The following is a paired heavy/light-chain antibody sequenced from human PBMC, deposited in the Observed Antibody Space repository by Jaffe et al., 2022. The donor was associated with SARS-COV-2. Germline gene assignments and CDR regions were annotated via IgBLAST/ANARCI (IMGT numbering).Light chain of an antibody. Sequence: DIQMTQSPSSLSASVGDRVTITCRASQNINNHLNWYQQKPGKAPKLLIYAASSLQSGVPSRFSGSGSGTDFTLTISNLQSEDFATYYCQQSYSLPRTFGQGTKVEIK. CDR1: QNINNH. CDR3: QQSYSLPRT. J-gene: IGKJ1*01. V-gene: IGKV1-39*01. CDR2: AAS.
Heavy chain of an antibody. Sequence: QIQLQQSGPGLLRPSQTLSLTCDISGNSVSGNSVAWDWIRQSPSRGLEWLGRTYYRSKWYTEYTLSVKSRITINADTSKNQVSLQLNSVTPEDTAVYFCVRGFLNALETWGQGTLVTVSS. CDR2: TYYRSKWYT. V-gene: IGHV6-1*01. CDR3: VRGFLNALET. CDR1: GNSVSGNSVA. J-gene: IGHJ3*02.